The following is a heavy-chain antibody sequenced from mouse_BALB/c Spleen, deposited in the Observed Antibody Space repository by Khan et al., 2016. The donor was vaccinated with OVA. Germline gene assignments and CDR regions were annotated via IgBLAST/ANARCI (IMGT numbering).Heavy chain of an antibody. V-gene: IGHV3-8*02. CDR3: AGSYGSWAMDY. CDR1: GDSITSGF. Sequence: VQLQQSGPSLVKPSQTLSLSCSVTGDSITSGFWNWIRKFPGNKFEYLGYITYSGNIYYNPSLKSRISITRDTSKSQYYLYLNSVTTEDTATYYGAGSYGSWAMDYWGQGTSVTVSS. D-gene: IGHD1-1*01. J-gene: IGHJ4*01. CDR2: ITYSGNI.